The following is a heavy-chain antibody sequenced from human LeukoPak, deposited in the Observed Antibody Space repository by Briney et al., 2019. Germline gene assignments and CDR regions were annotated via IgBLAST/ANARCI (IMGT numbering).Heavy chain of an antibody. J-gene: IGHJ4*02. D-gene: IGHD3-10*01. CDR1: GFTFSGYE. Sequence: PGGSLRLSCAASGFTFSGYEMNWVRQAPGKGLQWVSYISSSGSPINYADSVKGRFTISRDNAKNSLFLQMNSLTAEDTAVYYCTRGSSGSFDFWGQGTLVTVSS. CDR3: TRGSSGSFDF. CDR2: ISSSGSPI. V-gene: IGHV3-48*03.